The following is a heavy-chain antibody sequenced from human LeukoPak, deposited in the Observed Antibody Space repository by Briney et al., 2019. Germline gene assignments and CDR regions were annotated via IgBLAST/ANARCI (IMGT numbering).Heavy chain of an antibody. Sequence: SETLSLTCTVSGGSISSYYWSWIRQPAGKGLEWIGRIYTSGSTNYNPSLKSRVTMSVDTSKNQFSLKLSSVTAADTAVYYCARDLGRWLRNDAFDIWGQGTMVTVSS. CDR2: IYTSGST. V-gene: IGHV4-4*07. CDR1: GGSISSYY. CDR3: ARDLGRWLRNDAFDI. J-gene: IGHJ3*02. D-gene: IGHD5-24*01.